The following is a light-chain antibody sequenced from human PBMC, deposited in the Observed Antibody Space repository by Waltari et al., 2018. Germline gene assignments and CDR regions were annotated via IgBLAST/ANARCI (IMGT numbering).Light chain of an antibody. J-gene: IGKJ3*01. CDR1: QSVSSSY. Sequence: EIVLTQSPATLSLSPGERATLSCRASQSVSSSYLAWYQQKPGLAPRLLIYDASSRATGIPDRFSGSGSGTDFTLTISRLEPEDFAVYYCQQYGSSPPNTFGPGTKVDIK. CDR3: QQYGSSPPNT. V-gene: IGKV3D-20*01. CDR2: DAS.